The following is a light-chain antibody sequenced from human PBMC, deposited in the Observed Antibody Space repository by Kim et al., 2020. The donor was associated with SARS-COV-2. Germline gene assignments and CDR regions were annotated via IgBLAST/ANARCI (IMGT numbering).Light chain of an antibody. CDR1: QDINQN. V-gene: IGKV1-17*03. CDR3: LQHRSYPRT. Sequence: ASVGDTVTIRCRASQDINQNLVWFQQKPGQVPKRLIYAASRPQSGVPSRFSGSGSGTEFTLTITSLQPEDFATYYCLQHRSYPRTFGQGTKLEI. J-gene: IGKJ2*01. CDR2: AAS.